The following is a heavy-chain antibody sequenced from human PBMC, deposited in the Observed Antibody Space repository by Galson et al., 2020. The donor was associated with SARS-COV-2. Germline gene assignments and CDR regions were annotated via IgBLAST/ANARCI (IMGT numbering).Heavy chain of an antibody. Sequence: ASVRVYCQASGSTHTEYYMHWVRQAPAQGPEWKGSINPNSGRTNYEQKFQGRVTMTRDTSISTAYMELSRLRSDDTAVYYCARDLSLIVASLYGMDVWGQGTTVTVSS. CDR2: INPNSGRT. J-gene: IGHJ6*02. CDR1: GSTHTEYY. CDR3: ARDLSLIVASLYGMDV. V-gene: IGHV1-2*02. D-gene: IGHD5-12*01.